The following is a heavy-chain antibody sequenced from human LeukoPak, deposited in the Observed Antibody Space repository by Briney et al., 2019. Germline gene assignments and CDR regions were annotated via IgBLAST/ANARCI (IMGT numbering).Heavy chain of an antibody. CDR2: TYYRSKWYN. D-gene: IGHD3-22*01. J-gene: IGHJ4*02. CDR3: AREGDYYDSSGYYYYFDY. Sequence: KISQTLSLTCALSGDSVSSNSAAWNWIRQSPSRGLEWLGRTYYRSKWYNDYAVSVKSRITINPDTSKNQFSLQLNSVTPEDTSVYYCAREGDYYDSSGYYYYFDYWGQGTLVTVSS. CDR1: GDSVSSNSAA. V-gene: IGHV6-1*01.